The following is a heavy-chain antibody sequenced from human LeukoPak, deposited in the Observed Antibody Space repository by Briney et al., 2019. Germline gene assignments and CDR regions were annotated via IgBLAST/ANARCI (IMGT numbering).Heavy chain of an antibody. J-gene: IGHJ4*02. D-gene: IGHD5-18*01. V-gene: IGHV4-4*07. CDR1: GGSINTYY. Sequence: SETLSLTCSVSGGSINTYYWSCIRQPAGKGLEWIGRIHSSGSTHYNPSLKSRVTMSLDTSKNQFSLKLTSVTAADTAVYYCASLEGIQRRMVWGQGTLVTVSS. CDR2: IHSSGST. CDR3: ASLEGIQRRMV.